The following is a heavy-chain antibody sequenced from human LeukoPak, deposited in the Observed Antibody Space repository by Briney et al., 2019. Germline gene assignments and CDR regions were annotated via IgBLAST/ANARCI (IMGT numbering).Heavy chain of an antibody. CDR3: ARSAYSGAWPLDY. CDR1: GFTFSSYA. J-gene: IGHJ4*02. CDR2: IRNKANNYTT. Sequence: GGSLRLSCTTSGFTFSSYAMRWVRQAPGKGLEWVGRIRNKANNYTTEYAASVKGRFTISGDDSKNSLYLQMDSLKTEDTAVYYCARSAYSGAWPLDYWGQGILVTVSS. D-gene: IGHD6-19*01. V-gene: IGHV3-72*01.